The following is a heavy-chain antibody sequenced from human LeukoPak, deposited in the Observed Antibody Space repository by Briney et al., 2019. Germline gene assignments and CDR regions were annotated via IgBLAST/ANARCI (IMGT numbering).Heavy chain of an antibody. V-gene: IGHV4-38-2*02. J-gene: IGHJ6*03. D-gene: IGHD6-19*01. CDR2: IYHSGST. Sequence: SETLSLTCTVSGYSISSGYYWGWIRQPPGKGLEWIGSIYHSGSTYYNPSLKSRVTISVDTSKNQFSLKLSSVTAADTAVYYCAAVAGPPMYYYYMDVWGKGTTVTVSS. CDR3: AAVAGPPMYYYYMDV. CDR1: GYSISSGYY.